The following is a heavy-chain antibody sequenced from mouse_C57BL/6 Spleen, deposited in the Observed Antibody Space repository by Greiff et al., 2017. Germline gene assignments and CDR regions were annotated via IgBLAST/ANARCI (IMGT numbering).Heavy chain of an antibody. CDR1: GYAFTNYL. J-gene: IGHJ3*01. Sequence: QVQLQQSGAELVRPGTSVKVSCKASGYAFTNYLIEWVKQRPGQGLEWIGVINPGSGGTNYNEKFKGKATLTADKSSSTAYMQLSSLTSEDSAVYFCARTTALATAYWGQGTLVTVSA. CDR2: INPGSGGT. CDR3: ARTTALATAY. V-gene: IGHV1-54*01. D-gene: IGHD3-1*01.